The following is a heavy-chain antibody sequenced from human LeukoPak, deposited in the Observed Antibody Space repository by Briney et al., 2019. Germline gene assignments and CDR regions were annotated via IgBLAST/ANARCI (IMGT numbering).Heavy chain of an antibody. V-gene: IGHV4-59*06. CDR2: IYYSGST. J-gene: IGHJ4*02. CDR1: GGSISSYY. D-gene: IGHD3-22*01. Sequence: SETLSLTCTVSGGSISSYYWSWIRQHPGKGLEWIGYIYYSGSTYYNPSLKSRVTISVDTSKNQFSLKLSSVTAADTAVYYCARGVVVILFDYWGQGTLVTVSS. CDR3: ARGVVVILFDY.